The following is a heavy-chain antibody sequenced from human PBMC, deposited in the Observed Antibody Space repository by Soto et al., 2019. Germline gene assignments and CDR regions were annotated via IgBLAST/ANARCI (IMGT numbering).Heavy chain of an antibody. Sequence: GGSLRLSCAASGVTFSSYAMSWVRQAPGKGLEWVSAISGSGGSTYYADSVKGRFTISRDNSKNTLYLQMNSLRAEDTAVYYCAKDRRGYCISSNCYHYYGMYVWGQRTTVTVSS. V-gene: IGHV3-23*01. D-gene: IGHD2-2*01. CDR1: GVTFSSYA. CDR2: ISGSGGST. J-gene: IGHJ6*02. CDR3: AKDRRGYCISSNCYHYYGMYV.